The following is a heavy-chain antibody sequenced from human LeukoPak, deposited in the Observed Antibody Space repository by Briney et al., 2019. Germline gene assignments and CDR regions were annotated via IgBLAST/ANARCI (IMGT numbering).Heavy chain of an antibody. CDR3: ARGMIRTYYYDSSVSGEIDY. D-gene: IGHD3-22*01. Sequence: PSETLSLTCTVSGGSISSYYWSWIRQPPGKGLEWIGYIYYSGSTNYNPSLKSRVTISVDTSKNQFSLELSSVTAADTAVYYCARGMIRTYYYDSSVSGEIDYWGQGTLVTVSS. J-gene: IGHJ4*02. CDR2: IYYSGST. V-gene: IGHV4-59*01. CDR1: GGSISSYY.